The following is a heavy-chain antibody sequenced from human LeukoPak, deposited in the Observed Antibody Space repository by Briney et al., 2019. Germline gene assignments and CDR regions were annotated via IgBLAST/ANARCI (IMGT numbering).Heavy chain of an antibody. CDR2: IKQDGSEK. CDR1: GFTFSSYW. CDR3: ARDETGYCSSTSCYAPNWFDP. J-gene: IGHJ5*02. Sequence: GGSLRLTCAASGFTFSSYWMSWVRQAPGKGLEWVANIKQDGSEKYYVDSVKGRFTISRDNAKNSLYLQMNSLRAEDTAVYYCARDETGYCSSTSCYAPNWFDPWGQGTLITVSS. V-gene: IGHV3-7*01. D-gene: IGHD2-2*01.